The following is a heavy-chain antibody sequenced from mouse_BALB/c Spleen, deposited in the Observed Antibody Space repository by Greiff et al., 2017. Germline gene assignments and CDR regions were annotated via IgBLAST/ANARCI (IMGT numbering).Heavy chain of an antibody. CDR2: IWGDGST. Sequence: VQLVESGPGLVAPSQSLSITCTVSGFSLTGYGVNWVRQPPGQGLEWLGMIWGDGSTDYYSAIKSSLSISKDNSKSQVFLKMNSLQTDDTARYYCARDDDDDYAMDYWGQGTSVTVSS. V-gene: IGHV2-6-7*01. J-gene: IGHJ4*01. CDR3: ARDDDDDYAMDY. CDR1: GFSLTGYG.